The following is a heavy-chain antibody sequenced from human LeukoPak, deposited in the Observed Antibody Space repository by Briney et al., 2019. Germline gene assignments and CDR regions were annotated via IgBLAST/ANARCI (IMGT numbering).Heavy chain of an antibody. D-gene: IGHD3-9*01. J-gene: IGHJ5*02. CDR1: GGSISSSRYY. Sequence: SETLSLTCTVSGGSISSSRYYWGWIRQPPGKGLEGIGRIYYSGSTYYNPSLKSRVTISVRTSKTQFSLKLSSVTAADTAVYYCARTPPYDILTGYYLQGLFDPWGQGTLVTVSS. V-gene: IGHV4-39*01. CDR3: ARTPPYDILTGYYLQGLFDP. CDR2: IYYSGST.